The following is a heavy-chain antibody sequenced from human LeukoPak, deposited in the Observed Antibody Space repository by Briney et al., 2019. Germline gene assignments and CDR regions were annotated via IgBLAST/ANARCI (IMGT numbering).Heavy chain of an antibody. Sequence: GGSLRLSCAASGFTFSSYWMHWVRQAPGTGLVWVSRINSDGSRTSYADSVKGRFTISRDNAKNTPYLQMNSLRAEDTAVYYCARARIVGANWFDPWGQGTLVTVSS. CDR2: INSDGSRT. CDR1: GFTFSSYW. CDR3: ARARIVGANWFDP. V-gene: IGHV3-74*01. D-gene: IGHD1-26*01. J-gene: IGHJ5*02.